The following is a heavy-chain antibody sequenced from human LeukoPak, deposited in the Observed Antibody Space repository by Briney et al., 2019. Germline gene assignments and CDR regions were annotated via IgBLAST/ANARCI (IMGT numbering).Heavy chain of an antibody. Sequence: SETLSLTCAVSGYSISSGYYWGWIRQPPGKGLEWIGRIYHSGSTYYNPSLKSRVTISVDTSKNQFSLKLSSVTAADTAVYYCARERDSSGYYSSFQHWGQGTLVTVSS. CDR3: ARERDSSGYYSSFQH. J-gene: IGHJ1*01. CDR1: GYSISSGYY. D-gene: IGHD3-22*01. V-gene: IGHV4-38-2*02. CDR2: IYHSGST.